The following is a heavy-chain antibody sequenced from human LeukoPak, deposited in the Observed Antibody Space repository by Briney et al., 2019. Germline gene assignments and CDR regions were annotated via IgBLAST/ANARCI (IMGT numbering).Heavy chain of an antibody. Sequence: GGSLRLSCAASGFTFSSYEMNWVRQAPGKGLEWVGRIKSKGSGGTTDHGAPVKDRFTISRDDLENTIYLQMSSLKTEDTAVYYCSWIRGALGYYYMDVWGKGTPVTISS. CDR1: GFTFSSYE. CDR2: IKSKGSGGTT. V-gene: IGHV3-15*01. CDR3: SWIRGALGYYYMDV. J-gene: IGHJ6*03. D-gene: IGHD3-10*01.